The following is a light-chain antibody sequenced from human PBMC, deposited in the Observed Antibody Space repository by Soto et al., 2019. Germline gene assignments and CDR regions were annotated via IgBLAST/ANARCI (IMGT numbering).Light chain of an antibody. CDR3: QQRSPPWT. CDR1: QSVSSY. J-gene: IGKJ1*01. Sequence: EIVLTPSPATLSLSPGERATLSCRASQSVSSYLAWYQQKPGQAPRLLIYDASNRATGIPARFSGSGSGTDFTLTISSLEPEDFAVYYCQQRSPPWTFGQGTKVDIK. CDR2: DAS. V-gene: IGKV3-11*01.